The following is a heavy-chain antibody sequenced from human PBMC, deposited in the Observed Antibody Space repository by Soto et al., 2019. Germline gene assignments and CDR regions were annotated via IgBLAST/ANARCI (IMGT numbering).Heavy chain of an antibody. D-gene: IGHD3-10*01. CDR3: ARGELLWFGELLR. CDR2: MNPNSGDT. Sequence: QVQLVQSGAEVKKPGASVKVSCKASGYTFTSYEINWVRQATGQGLEWMGWMNPNSGDTGYAQKFQGRVTMTRNTSXXXXXXXLXSLRXEDXXXXXXARGELLWFGELLRWGQGTLVTV. J-gene: IGHJ4*02. CDR1: GYTFTSYE. V-gene: IGHV1-8*01.